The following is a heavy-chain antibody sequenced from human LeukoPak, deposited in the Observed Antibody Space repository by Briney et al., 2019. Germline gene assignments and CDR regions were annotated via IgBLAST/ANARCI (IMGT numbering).Heavy chain of an antibody. CDR2: FGLYGGTT. J-gene: IGHJ3*01. V-gene: IGHV3-23*01. Sequence: GGSLRLSCAASGFTFSSYAMTWVRQAPGKGLEWVSSFGLYGGTTHYADSVKGRFTISRDNSKNTLYLQMTSLRADDPAVYYCVKDSSTKSWYFAFDVWGQGTMVAVTS. CDR3: VKDSSTKSWYFAFDV. D-gene: IGHD2/OR15-2a*01. CDR1: GFTFSSYA.